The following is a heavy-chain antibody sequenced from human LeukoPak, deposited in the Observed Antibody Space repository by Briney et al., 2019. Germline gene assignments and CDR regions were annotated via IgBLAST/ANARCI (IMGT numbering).Heavy chain of an antibody. Sequence: TGGPLRLSCAASGFTFSSYEMNWVRQAPGKGREWVSYISSSGSTIYYADSVKGRFTISRENAKNSLYLQMNSLRAEDAAVYYCAAWYSSGWYGGYWGQGTLVTVSS. D-gene: IGHD6-19*01. CDR2: ISSSGSTI. CDR3: AAWYSSGWYGGY. V-gene: IGHV3-48*03. J-gene: IGHJ4*02. CDR1: GFTFSSYE.